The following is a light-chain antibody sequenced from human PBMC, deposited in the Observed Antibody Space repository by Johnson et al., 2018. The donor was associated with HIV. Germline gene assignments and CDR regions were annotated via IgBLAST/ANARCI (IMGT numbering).Light chain of an antibody. CDR2: ENN. J-gene: IGLJ1*01. V-gene: IGLV1-51*02. CDR3: GTWDSSLNSKV. CDR1: SSDMGNYA. Sequence: HSVLTQPPSMSAAPGQKVTISCSGSSSDMGNYAVSWYQQLPGTAPKLLIFENNKRPSGIPDRFSGSKSATSATLGITGLQTGDEADYYCGTWDSSLNSKVFGTGTKVSVL.